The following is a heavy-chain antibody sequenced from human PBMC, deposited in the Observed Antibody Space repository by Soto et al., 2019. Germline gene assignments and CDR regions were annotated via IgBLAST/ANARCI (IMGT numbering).Heavy chain of an antibody. V-gene: IGHV1-69*05. Sequence: ASVKVSCKASGGTFSSYAISWVRQAPGQGLEWMGGIIPIFGTANYAQKFQGRVTMTTDTSTSTAYMELRSLRSDDTAVYYCARERSRYYDYIWGSYRTEEELYWFDPWGQGTLVTVSS. CDR2: IIPIFGTA. CDR3: ARERSRYYDYIWGSYRTEEELYWFDP. D-gene: IGHD3-16*02. J-gene: IGHJ5*02. CDR1: GGTFSSYA.